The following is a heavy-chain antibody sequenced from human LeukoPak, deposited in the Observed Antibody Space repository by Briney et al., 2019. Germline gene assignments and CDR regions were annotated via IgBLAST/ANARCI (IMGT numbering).Heavy chain of an antibody. CDR2: IFYSGSA. V-gene: IGHV4-39*01. Sequence: SETLSLTCSVSGASISSSSDYWGWIRQPPGRGLEWIGSIFYSGSAYYSPSLKSRVTISVDTSKNQFSLKLSSVTAADTAVYYCARTRDGKLVDFDYWGQGTLVIVSS. CDR3: ARTRDGKLVDFDY. J-gene: IGHJ4*02. D-gene: IGHD6-13*01. CDR1: GASISSSSDY.